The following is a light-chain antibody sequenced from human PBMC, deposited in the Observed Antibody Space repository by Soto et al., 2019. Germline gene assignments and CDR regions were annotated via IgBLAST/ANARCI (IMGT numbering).Light chain of an antibody. CDR1: SSDVGGYDY. V-gene: IGLV2-14*03. Sequence: QSALSQPASVSRSPGQSITISCTGSSSDVGGYDYVSWYQQHPGKAPKLLIYDVTYRPSGLSNRFSGSKSGSTASLTISGLQAEDEAIYYCSSYTISSTWVFGGGTKVTVL. CDR2: DVT. J-gene: IGLJ3*02. CDR3: SSYTISSTWV.